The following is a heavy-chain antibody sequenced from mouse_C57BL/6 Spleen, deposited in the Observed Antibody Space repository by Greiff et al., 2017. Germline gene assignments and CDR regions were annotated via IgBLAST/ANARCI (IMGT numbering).Heavy chain of an antibody. CDR3: ARPGHGSTLYFDY. J-gene: IGHJ2*01. D-gene: IGHD1-1*01. CDR1: GFTFSDYG. Sequence: EVMLVESGGGLVKPGGSLKLSCAASGFTFSDYGMHWVRQAPEKGLEWVAYISSGSSTIYYADTVKGRFTISRDNAKNTLFLQMTSLRSEETAMYYCARPGHGSTLYFDYWGQGTTLTVSS. V-gene: IGHV5-17*01. CDR2: ISSGSSTI.